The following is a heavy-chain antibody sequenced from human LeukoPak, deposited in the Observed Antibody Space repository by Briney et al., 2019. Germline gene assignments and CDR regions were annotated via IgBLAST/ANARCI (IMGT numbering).Heavy chain of an antibody. CDR2: ISYDGSNK. Sequence: GGSLRLSCAASGFTFSSYDMHWVRQAPGKGLEWVAVISYDGSNKYYADSVKGRFTISRDNSKNTLSLQMNSLRAEDTAVYYCAKDGGGNSGGFDHWGQGTLVTVSS. CDR1: GFTFSSYD. J-gene: IGHJ4*02. D-gene: IGHD4-23*01. CDR3: AKDGGGNSGGFDH. V-gene: IGHV3-30*18.